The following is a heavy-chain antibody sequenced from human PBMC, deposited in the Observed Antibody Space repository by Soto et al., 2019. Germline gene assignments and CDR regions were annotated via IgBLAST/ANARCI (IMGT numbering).Heavy chain of an antibody. J-gene: IGHJ4*02. Sequence: PSETLSLTCSVSGYSISSGYYWGWIRQPPGKGLEWIGNMFHSGDAYYNPSLKSRVTMSVGTSKNQFSLKLSSVTAADTAVYYCARASMTTVTTDYWGQGTLVTVSS. V-gene: IGHV4-38-2*02. CDR2: MFHSGDA. CDR3: ARASMTTVTTDY. CDR1: GYSISSGYY. D-gene: IGHD4-4*01.